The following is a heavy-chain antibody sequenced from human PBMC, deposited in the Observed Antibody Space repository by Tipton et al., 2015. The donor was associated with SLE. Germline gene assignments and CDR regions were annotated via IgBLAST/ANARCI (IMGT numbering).Heavy chain of an antibody. CDR3: ARRHYSGPFDS. J-gene: IGHJ4*02. V-gene: IGHV4-39*07. CDR2: IFYTGST. D-gene: IGHD5-12*01. CDR1: GASINSGDYY. Sequence: TLSLTCTVSGASINSGDYYWSWIRQHPGKGLEWIGSIFYTGSTYYNPSLKSRVSFSIDTSKHQFSLKLNSVTAADTAVYYCARRHYSGPFDSWGQGTLVTVSS.